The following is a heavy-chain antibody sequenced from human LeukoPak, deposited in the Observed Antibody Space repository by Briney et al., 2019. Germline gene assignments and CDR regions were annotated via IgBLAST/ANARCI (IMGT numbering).Heavy chain of an antibody. J-gene: IGHJ4*02. CDR3: ARAGYYDSSGTDY. D-gene: IGHD3-22*01. V-gene: IGHV3-7*01. CDR2: IKQDGSEK. Sequence: GSLRLSCAASGFTFSSYWMSWVRQAPGKGLEWVANIKQDGSEKYYVDSVKGRFTISRDNAKNSLYLQMNSLRAEDTAVYYCARAGYYDSSGTDYWGQGALVTVSS. CDR1: GFTFSSYW.